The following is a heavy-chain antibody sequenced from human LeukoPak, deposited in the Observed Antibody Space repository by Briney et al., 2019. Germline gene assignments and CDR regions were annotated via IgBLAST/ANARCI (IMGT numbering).Heavy chain of an antibody. CDR1: GGSISSSSYY. Sequence: SETLSLTCTVSGGSISSSSYYWGWIRQPPGKGLEWIGSIYYSGSTYYNPSLKSRVTISVDTSKNQFSLKLSSVTAADTAVYYCARRIKRGYSYGPFFDYWGQGTLVTVSS. V-gene: IGHV4-39*01. J-gene: IGHJ4*02. CDR3: ARRIKRGYSYGPFFDY. D-gene: IGHD5-18*01. CDR2: IYYSGST.